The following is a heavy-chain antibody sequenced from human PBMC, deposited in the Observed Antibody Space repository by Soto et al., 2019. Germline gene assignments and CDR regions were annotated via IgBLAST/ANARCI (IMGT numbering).Heavy chain of an antibody. J-gene: IGHJ5*02. D-gene: IGHD6-13*01. V-gene: IGHV3-23*01. CDR2: ISGSGGST. CDR1: GFTFSSYA. Sequence: GGSLRLSCAASGFTFSSYAMSWVRQAPGKGLEWVSAISGSGGSTYYADSVKGRFTISRDNSKNTIYLQMNSLRAEDTAVYYCARKRVVYSSSWFGGGFDPWGQGTLVTVSS. CDR3: ARKRVVYSSSWFGGGFDP.